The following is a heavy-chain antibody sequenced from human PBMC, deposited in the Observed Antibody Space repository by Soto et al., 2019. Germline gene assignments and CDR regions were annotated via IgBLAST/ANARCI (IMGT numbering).Heavy chain of an antibody. J-gene: IGHJ4*02. V-gene: IGHV4-59*11. D-gene: IGHD4-17*01. Sequence: SETLSLTCTVSGGSISSHYWSWVRQPPGKGLEWIGYLYYTGGTNYNASLKSQVTMSLDTSKNQFSLMLTSVTAADTAVYYCARVGATVTSQALGFDHWGQGILVTVSS. CDR3: ARVGATVTSQALGFDH. CDR2: LYYTGGT. CDR1: GGSISSHY.